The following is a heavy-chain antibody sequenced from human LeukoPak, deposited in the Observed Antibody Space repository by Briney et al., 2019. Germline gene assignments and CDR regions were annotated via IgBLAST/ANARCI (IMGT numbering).Heavy chain of an antibody. CDR2: VNTIGRST. D-gene: IGHD6-13*01. CDR3: AKLRSSWSSDAFDI. J-gene: IGHJ3*02. CDR1: GFTLSNYA. Sequence: GGSLRLSCAASGFTLSNYAMSWVRQAPGKGLEWVSTVNTIGRSTDYADSVKGRFTISRDNSMNTLFLQMNGLTVDDTALYYCAKLRSSWSSDAFDIWGQGTLVTVSS. V-gene: IGHV3-23*01.